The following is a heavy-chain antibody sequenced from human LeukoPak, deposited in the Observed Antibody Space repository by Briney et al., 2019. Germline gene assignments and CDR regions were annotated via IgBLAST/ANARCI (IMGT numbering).Heavy chain of an antibody. Sequence: GRSPRLSCAASGFSFADYAMHWVRQAPGKGLEWVSSISWNSGFKVYADSVKGRFTISRDNAKKSLYLQMNSLGVEDTALYYCAKLPAAWGWGQGTLVTVSS. J-gene: IGHJ4*02. CDR3: AKLPAAWG. V-gene: IGHV3-9*01. CDR2: ISWNSGFK. D-gene: IGHD3-16*01. CDR1: GFSFADYA.